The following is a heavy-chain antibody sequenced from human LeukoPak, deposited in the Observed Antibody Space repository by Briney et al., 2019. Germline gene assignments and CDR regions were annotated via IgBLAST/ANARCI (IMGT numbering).Heavy chain of an antibody. CDR3: ARETILTGHDAFDI. CDR1: GGTFSSYA. D-gene: IGHD3-9*01. CDR2: IIPILGIA. V-gene: IGHV1-69*04. J-gene: IGHJ3*02. Sequence: GASVKVSCKASGGTFSSYAINWVRQAPGQGLEWMGRIIPILGIANYAQKFQGRVTITADKSTSTAYMELSSLRSEDTAVYYCARETILTGHDAFDIWGQGTMVTVSS.